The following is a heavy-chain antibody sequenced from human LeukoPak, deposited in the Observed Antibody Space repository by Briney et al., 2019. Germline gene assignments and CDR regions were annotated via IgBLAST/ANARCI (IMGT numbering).Heavy chain of an antibody. CDR2: INPNSGGT. J-gene: IGHJ6*04. D-gene: IGHD3-10*01. V-gene: IGHV1-2*04. CDR3: ARGGYYGSGSYYTNRYYYYGMDV. CDR1: GYTFTGYY. Sequence: GASVKVSCKASGYTFTGYYMHWVRQAPGQGLEWVGWINPNSGGTNYAQKFRGWVTMTRDTSISTAYMELSRLRSDDTAVYYCARGGYYGSGSYYTNRYYYYGMDVWGKGTTVTVSS.